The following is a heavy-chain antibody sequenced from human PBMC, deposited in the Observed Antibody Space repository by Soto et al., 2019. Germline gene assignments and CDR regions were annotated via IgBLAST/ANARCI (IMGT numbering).Heavy chain of an antibody. D-gene: IGHD2-2*01. J-gene: IGHJ4*02. CDR2: TYYSGDT. Sequence: PSETLSLTCTVSGDSISSATYYWGWIRQPPGKGLEWIGSTYYSGDTYYSPSLKSRVTISLDASMNQFSLKLTSMSVADTAMYYCARQATTSWSYWGQGTLVTVS. CDR3: ARQATTSWSY. V-gene: IGHV4-39*01. CDR1: GDSISSATYY.